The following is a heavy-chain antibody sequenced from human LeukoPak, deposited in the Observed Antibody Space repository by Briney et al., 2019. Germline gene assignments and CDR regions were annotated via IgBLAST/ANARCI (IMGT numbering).Heavy chain of an antibody. CDR2: INWNGGST. CDR3: ARDFRGSYTFDY. D-gene: IGHD1-26*01. CDR1: GFTFDDYG. J-gene: IGHJ4*02. V-gene: IGHV3-20*04. Sequence: GGSLRLSCAASGFTFDDYGMSWVRQAPGEGLEWVSGINWNGGSTGYADSVKGRFTISRDNAKNSLYLQMNSLRAEDTALYYCARDFRGSYTFDYWGQGTLATVSS.